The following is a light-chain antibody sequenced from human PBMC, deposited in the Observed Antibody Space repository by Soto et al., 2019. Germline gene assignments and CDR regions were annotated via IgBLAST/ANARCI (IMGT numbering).Light chain of an antibody. Sequence: QSVLTQPASVSGSPGQSITISCTGTSSDVGTYNYVSWYQHHPGKAPKLIIYEVSNRPSGVSNRFSGSKSDNTASLTISGLQAEDEADYYCCSYVSSKTYVFGTGTKVTVL. J-gene: IGLJ1*01. V-gene: IGLV2-14*01. CDR1: SSDVGTYNY. CDR3: CSYVSSKTYV. CDR2: EVS.